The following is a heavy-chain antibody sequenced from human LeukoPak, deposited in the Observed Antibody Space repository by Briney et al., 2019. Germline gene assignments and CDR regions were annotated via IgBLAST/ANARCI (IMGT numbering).Heavy chain of an antibody. CDR1: GGSFSGYY. CDR3: ARGPSVYPKTDFDY. CDR2: INHSGST. J-gene: IGHJ4*02. V-gene: IGHV4-34*01. Sequence: KSSETLSLTCAVYGGSFSGYYWSWIRQPPGKGLEWIGEINHSGSTNYNPSLKSRVTISVDTSKNQFSLKLSSVTAADTAVYYCARGPSVYPKTDFDYWGQGTLVTVSS. D-gene: IGHD2-8*01.